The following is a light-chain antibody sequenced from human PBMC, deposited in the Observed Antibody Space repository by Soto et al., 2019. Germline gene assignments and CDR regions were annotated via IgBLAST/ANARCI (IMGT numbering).Light chain of an antibody. CDR1: TGAVTSVYY. J-gene: IGLJ3*02. CDR2: RTS. Sequence: QAVVTQEPSLTVSPGGTVTLTCASSTGAVTSVYYPNWFQQKPGQAPRPLIYRTSNKHAWTPDRFSGSLLGDKAVLALSGVHLEGEAEYYCLLFSGGAWVFGGGTKLNVL. V-gene: IGLV7-43*01. CDR3: LLFSGGAWV.